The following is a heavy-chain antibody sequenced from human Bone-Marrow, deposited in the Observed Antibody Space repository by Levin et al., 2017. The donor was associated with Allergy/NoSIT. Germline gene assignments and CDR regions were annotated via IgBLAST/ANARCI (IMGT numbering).Heavy chain of an antibody. CDR3: ARVPPQEYCSSTSCYHNWFDP. D-gene: IGHD2-2*01. J-gene: IGHJ5*02. CDR2: IIPIFGTA. CDR1: GGTFSSYA. Sequence: SVKVSCKASGGTFSSYAISWVRQAPGQGLEWMGGIIPIFGTANYAQKFQGRVTITADESTSTAYMELSSLRSEDTAVYYCARVPPQEYCSSTSCYHNWFDPWGQGTLVTVSS. V-gene: IGHV1-69*13.